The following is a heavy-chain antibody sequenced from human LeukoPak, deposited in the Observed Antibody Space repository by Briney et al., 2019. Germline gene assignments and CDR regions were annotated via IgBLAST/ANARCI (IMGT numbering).Heavy chain of an antibody. CDR3: ARAAVAARWFDP. CDR1: AGSISSSSYS. D-gene: IGHD6-19*01. J-gene: IGHJ5*02. V-gene: IGHV4-39*07. Sequence: KASETLSLTCTVSAGSISSSSYSWGWIRQPPGKGLEWIGEIYHSGSTNYNPSLKSPFTISVDKSKNQFSLKLSSATAADTAVYYCARAAVAARWFDPWGQGTLVTASS. CDR2: IYHSGST.